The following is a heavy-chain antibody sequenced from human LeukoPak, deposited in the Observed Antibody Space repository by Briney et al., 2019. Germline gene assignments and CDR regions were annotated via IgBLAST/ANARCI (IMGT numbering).Heavy chain of an antibody. CDR3: ARGPAPWDAFDI. V-gene: IGHV4-59*01. CDR1: GGSISSYY. CDR2: IHYSATT. Sequence: SETLSLTCTVSGGSISSYYWSWIRQPPGKGLEWIGYIHYSATTNYNPSLKSRVTMSVETSKNQFSLKLSSVTAADTAVYYCARGPAPWDAFDIWGQGTMVTVSS. J-gene: IGHJ3*02.